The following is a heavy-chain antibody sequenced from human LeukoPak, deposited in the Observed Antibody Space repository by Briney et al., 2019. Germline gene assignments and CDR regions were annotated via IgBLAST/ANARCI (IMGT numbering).Heavy chain of an antibody. D-gene: IGHD2-2*01. CDR3: ARFDCFGASCHFDH. Sequence: SETLSLTCTVSSGFIGNYYWSWVRQPPGKGLGCIAYIHYTGSAGYNPSLKSRVTISVDTSKNQFSLKLRSVTAADTAVYYCARFDCFGASCHFDHWGQGTLVPVSS. CDR1: SGFIGNYY. CDR2: IHYTGSA. V-gene: IGHV4-59*08. J-gene: IGHJ4*02.